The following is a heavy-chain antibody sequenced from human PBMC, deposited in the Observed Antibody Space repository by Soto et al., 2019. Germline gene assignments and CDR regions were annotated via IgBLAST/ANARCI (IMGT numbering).Heavy chain of an antibody. CDR1: GGSFSGYF. Sequence: TLSLTCAVFGGSFSGYFWSWIRQPPGKGLEWIGEINHSGSTNYNPSLKSRVTISVDTSKNQFSLKLTSVTAADTAVYYCANYGGLNFPRLYWGPGTLVTVSS. CDR2: INHSGST. J-gene: IGHJ4*02. CDR3: ANYGGLNFPRLY. V-gene: IGHV4-34*01. D-gene: IGHD3-16*01.